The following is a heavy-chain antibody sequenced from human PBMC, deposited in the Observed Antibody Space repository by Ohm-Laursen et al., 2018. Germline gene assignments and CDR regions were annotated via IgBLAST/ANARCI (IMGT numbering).Heavy chain of an antibody. CDR1: GFIFSDFY. J-gene: IGHJ4*02. D-gene: IGHD6-13*01. V-gene: IGHV3-11*01. CDR3: ARGQYSMGH. CDR2: VDGTGPTT. Sequence: SLRLSCAASGFIFSDFYINWVRQAPGKGLEWVSYVDGTGPTTDYTASVKGRFTISRDNAKNSVYLQMNSLRAEDTAVYYCARGQYSMGHWGQGTLVTVSS.